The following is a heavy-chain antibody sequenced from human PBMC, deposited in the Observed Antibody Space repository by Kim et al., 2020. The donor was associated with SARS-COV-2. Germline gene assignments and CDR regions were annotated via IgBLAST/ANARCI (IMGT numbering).Heavy chain of an antibody. CDR1: GFTFSSYA. Sequence: GSLRLSCAASGFTFSSYAMHWVRQAPGKGLEWVAVISYDGSNKYYADSVKGRFTISRDNSKNTLYLQMNSLRAEDTAVYYCARDPYYDSSGDDAFDIWGQGTMVTVSS. J-gene: IGHJ3*02. CDR2: ISYDGSNK. V-gene: IGHV3-30-3*01. D-gene: IGHD3-22*01. CDR3: ARDPYYDSSGDDAFDI.